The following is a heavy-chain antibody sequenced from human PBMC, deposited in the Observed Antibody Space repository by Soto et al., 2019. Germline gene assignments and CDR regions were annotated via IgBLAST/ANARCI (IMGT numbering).Heavy chain of an antibody. J-gene: IGHJ4*02. CDR1: GVSFSDYS. CDR2: ISGSSSYI. V-gene: IGHV3-21*01. D-gene: IGHD1-26*01. CDR3: ARSGEILQTFDS. Sequence: GGSLRLSCVVSGVSFSDYSMNWVRQAPGKGLEWVALISGSSSYIYYADSVKGRFTISRDNAKDSLFLQMDSVRVEDTAVYYCARSGEILQTFDSWGQGTLVTVSS.